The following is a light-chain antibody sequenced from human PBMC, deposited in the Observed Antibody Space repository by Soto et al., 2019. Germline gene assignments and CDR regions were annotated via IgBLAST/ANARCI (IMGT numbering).Light chain of an antibody. CDR3: SSFTTSKTWV. Sequence: QSVLTQPASVSGSPGQSITISCTGTSSDVGAYDYVSWYQQHPGKAPKFMLYEVSNRPSGLSDRFSGSKSGNTASLTISGLQAEDEADYYCSSFTTSKTWVFGGGTKLTFL. V-gene: IGLV2-14*01. CDR2: EVS. J-gene: IGLJ3*02. CDR1: SSDVGAYDY.